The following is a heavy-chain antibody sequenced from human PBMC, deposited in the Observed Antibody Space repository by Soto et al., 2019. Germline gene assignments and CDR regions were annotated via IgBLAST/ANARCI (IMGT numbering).Heavy chain of an antibody. CDR3: ARVLLWFWESNNLSDP. Sequence: QVQLQESGPGLVKPSQTLSLTCTVSGGSISSGGYYWSWSRQHPGKGLAWIGYIYYSGSTYYNPSIKNRITRSVDTSKNQFSRKLSSVTAADTAVYYCARVLLWFWESNNLSDPWGQVTLVTVSS. V-gene: IGHV4-31*03. CDR2: IYYSGST. D-gene: IGHD3-10*01. CDR1: GGSISSGGYY. J-gene: IGHJ5*02.